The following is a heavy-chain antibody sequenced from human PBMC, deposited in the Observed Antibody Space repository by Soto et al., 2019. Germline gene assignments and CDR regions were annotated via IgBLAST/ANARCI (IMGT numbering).Heavy chain of an antibody. Sequence: EVQLVESGGGLVQPGRSLRLSCAASGFNFDDYAMHWVRQVPGKGLEWVSGINWNSVSIDYADSVKGRFTISRDNAKNXXYLQMNSLRAEDTALYYCAKDLYSSINPRGGYFQHWGQGTLVTVSS. V-gene: IGHV3-9*01. J-gene: IGHJ1*01. D-gene: IGHD6-13*01. CDR1: GFNFDDYA. CDR3: AKDLYSSINPRGGYFQH. CDR2: INWNSVSI.